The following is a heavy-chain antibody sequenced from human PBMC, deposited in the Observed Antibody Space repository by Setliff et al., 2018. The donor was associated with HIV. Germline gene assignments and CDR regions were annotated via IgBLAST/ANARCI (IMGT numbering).Heavy chain of an antibody. V-gene: IGHV3-74*03. J-gene: IGHJ3*02. CDR2: INTDGSTT. CDR1: GFNFNNYE. Sequence: GGSLRLSCAASGFNFNNYEMNWVRQAPGKGLVWVSRINTDGSTTTYADSVKGRFTISRDNAENTLYLQMNSLRAEDTAVYFCARGRSVGDYAGWSAFDMWGPGTMVTVS. CDR3: ARGRSVGDYAGWSAFDM. D-gene: IGHD4-17*01.